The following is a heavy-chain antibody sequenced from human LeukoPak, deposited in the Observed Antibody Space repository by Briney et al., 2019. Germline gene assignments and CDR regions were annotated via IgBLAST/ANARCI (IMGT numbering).Heavy chain of an antibody. V-gene: IGHV4-59*08. CDR3: ARHYSRGWSDC. CDR1: GGSLSTYY. J-gene: IGHJ5*01. CDR2: IYFRANT. D-gene: IGHD6-13*01. Sequence: PSETLSLTCTVSGGSLSTYYWSWIRQPPGTGMEWIGYIYFRANTNYNPSLKSRVTISVDPSKNQFSLKLNSVTAADTAVYYCARHYSRGWSDCWGQGTLVSVSS.